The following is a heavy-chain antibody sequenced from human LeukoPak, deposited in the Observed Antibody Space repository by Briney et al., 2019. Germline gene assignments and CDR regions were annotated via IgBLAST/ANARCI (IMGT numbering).Heavy chain of an antibody. J-gene: IGHJ2*01. Sequence: ASVKVSCKASGYTFASYGLTWVRQAPGQGLEWMGWISVNNGNTNFAQKFRGRLTMTTDTSTSTVDMELRSLRSDDTAVYYCARVQLAAADDFWYFDLWGRGTLATVSS. D-gene: IGHD6-13*01. CDR3: ARVQLAAADDFWYFDL. CDR1: GYTFASYG. V-gene: IGHV1-18*04. CDR2: ISVNNGNT.